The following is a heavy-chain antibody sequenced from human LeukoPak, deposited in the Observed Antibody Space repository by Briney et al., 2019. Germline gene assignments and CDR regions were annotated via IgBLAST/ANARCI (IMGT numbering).Heavy chain of an antibody. Sequence: SETLPLTCTVSGSSISSSNHYWGWIRQPPGKGLEWIGSIYYSGSTYHNPSLKSRVTISVDTSKNQFSLKLSSVAAADTAVYYCARHRGYYGSGSKVDYWGQGTLVTVSP. CDR2: IYYSGST. V-gene: IGHV4-39*01. D-gene: IGHD3-10*01. J-gene: IGHJ4*02. CDR1: GSSISSSNHY. CDR3: ARHRGYYGSGSKVDY.